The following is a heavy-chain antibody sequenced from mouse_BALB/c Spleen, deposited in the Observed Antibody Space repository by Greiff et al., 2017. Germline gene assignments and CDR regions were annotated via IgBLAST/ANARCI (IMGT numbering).Heavy chain of an antibody. V-gene: IGHV1-5*01. CDR1: GYSFTSYW. D-gene: IGHD2-4*01. CDR2: IYPGNSDT. J-gene: IGHJ4*01. Sequence: EVQLQQSGTVLARPGASVKMSCKASGYSFTSYWMHWVKQRPGQGLEWIGAIYPGNSDTSYNQKFKGKAKLTAVTSASTAYMELSSLTNEDSAVYYCTRYYDYGYYAMDYWGQGTSVTVSS. CDR3: TRYYDYGYYAMDY.